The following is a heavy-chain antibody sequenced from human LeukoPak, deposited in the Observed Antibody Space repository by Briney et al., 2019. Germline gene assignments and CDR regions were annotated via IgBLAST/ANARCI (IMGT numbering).Heavy chain of an antibody. J-gene: IGHJ2*01. CDR1: GFTFSSYS. V-gene: IGHV3-48*01. Sequence: PGGSLRLSCAASGFTFSSYSMNWVRQAPGKGLEWVSYISSSSSTIYYADSVEGRFTISRDNAKNSLYLQMNRLRAEDTAVYYCARDIAYCGGDCYSLAWYFDLWGRGTLVTVSS. CDR2: ISSSSSTI. CDR3: ARDIAYCGGDCYSLAWYFDL. D-gene: IGHD2-21*02.